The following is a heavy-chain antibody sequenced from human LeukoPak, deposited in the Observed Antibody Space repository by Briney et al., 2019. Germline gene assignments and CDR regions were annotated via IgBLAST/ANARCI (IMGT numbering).Heavy chain of an antibody. V-gene: IGHV3-15*01. J-gene: IGHJ4*02. D-gene: IGHD6-13*01. CDR3: TTQLAGYYLDY. CDR1: GFTFSDAW. CDR2: IKRKTDGGTT. Sequence: GGSLRLSCAASGFTFSDAWMIWVRQAPGKGLEWVGRIKRKTDGGTTDYAAPVKGRFTISRDDSKNTLYLQMNSLKTEDTAVYYCTTQLAGYYLDYWGQGTLVTVSS.